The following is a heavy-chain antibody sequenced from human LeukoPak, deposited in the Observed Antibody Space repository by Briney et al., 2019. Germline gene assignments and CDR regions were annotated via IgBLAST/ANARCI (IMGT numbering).Heavy chain of an antibody. D-gene: IGHD3-22*01. Sequence: WGSLRLSCAASAFIFRSYGMHWIRQPPGKGLEWIGSIYYSGSTYYNPSLKSRVTISVDTSKNQFSLKMSSVTAADTAVYYCARAYRSGYPPAANWFDPWGQGTLVTVSS. V-gene: IGHV4-39*07. J-gene: IGHJ5*02. CDR1: AFIFRSYG. CDR2: IYYSGST. CDR3: ARAYRSGYPPAANWFDP.